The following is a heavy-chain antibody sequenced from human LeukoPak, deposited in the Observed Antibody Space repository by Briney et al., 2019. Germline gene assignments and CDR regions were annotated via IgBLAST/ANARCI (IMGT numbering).Heavy chain of an antibody. CDR1: GFSFGSYW. J-gene: IGHJ4*02. CDR3: AREAYSSNALDY. CDR2: INQDGSEK. Sequence: GGSLRLSCAASGFSFGSYWMSWVRQAPGKGLEWVANINQDGSEKYYVDSVKGRFTISRDNAKNSLYLQMNSLRAEDTAAYHCAREAYSSNALDYWGQGTQVTVSS. V-gene: IGHV3-7*03. D-gene: IGHD6-13*01.